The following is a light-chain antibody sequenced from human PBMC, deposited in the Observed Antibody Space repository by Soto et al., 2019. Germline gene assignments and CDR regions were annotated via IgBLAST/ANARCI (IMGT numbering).Light chain of an antibody. CDR1: QSVTSTY. V-gene: IGKV3-20*01. Sequence: EIVLTQSPGTLSLSPGERATLSCRASQSVTSTYLAWYQQKPGQAPRLLIYGASSRATGIPDRFSGSGSGTDFTLTISGLEPEDFAVYYCQQYGSSPTFGPGTKVDI. CDR3: QQYGSSPT. J-gene: IGKJ3*01. CDR2: GAS.